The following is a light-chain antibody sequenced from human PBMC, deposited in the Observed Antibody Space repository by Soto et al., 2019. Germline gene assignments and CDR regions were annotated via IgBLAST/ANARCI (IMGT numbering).Light chain of an antibody. CDR1: NIGSKS. CDR3: QVWDSSSDHSLV. V-gene: IGLV3-21*04. J-gene: IGLJ2*01. Sequence: SSELTQPPSVSVAPGKTARITCGGNNIGSKSVHWYQQKPGQAPVLVIYYDSDRPSGIPERFSGSNSGNTATLTISRVEAGDEADYYCQVWDSSSDHSLVFGGGTKLTVL. CDR2: YDS.